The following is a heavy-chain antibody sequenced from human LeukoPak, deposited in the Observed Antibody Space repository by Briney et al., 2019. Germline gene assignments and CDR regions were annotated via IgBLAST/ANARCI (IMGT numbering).Heavy chain of an antibody. Sequence: PSETLSLTCAVYGGSFSGYYWSWIRQPPGKGLEWIGEINHSGSTNYNPSLKSRVTTSVDTSKNQFSLKLSSVTAADTAVYYCARGVVVVAAKCHFDYWGQGTLVTVSS. CDR3: ARGVVVVAAKCHFDY. CDR1: GGSFSGYY. J-gene: IGHJ4*02. D-gene: IGHD2-15*01. V-gene: IGHV4-34*01. CDR2: INHSGST.